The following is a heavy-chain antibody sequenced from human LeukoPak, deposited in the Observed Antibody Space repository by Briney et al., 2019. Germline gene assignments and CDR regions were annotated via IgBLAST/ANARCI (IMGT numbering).Heavy chain of an antibody. D-gene: IGHD4-17*01. V-gene: IGHV1-8*01. CDR3: ARGLGQPPPCGDYYYMDV. J-gene: IGHJ6*03. Sequence: SVKVSCKASGYTFTSYDINWVRQATGQGLEWMGWMNPNSGNTGYAQKFQGRVTMTRSTSISTAYMELSSLRSEDTAVYYCARGLGQPPPCGDYYYMDVWGKGTTVTVSS. CDR1: GYTFTSYD. CDR2: MNPNSGNT.